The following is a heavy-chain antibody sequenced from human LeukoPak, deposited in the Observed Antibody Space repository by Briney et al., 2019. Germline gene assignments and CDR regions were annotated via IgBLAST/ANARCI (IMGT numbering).Heavy chain of an antibody. CDR2: ISAYNGNT. Sequence: ASVKVSCKASRYTFTSYGISWVRQAPGQGLEWMGWISAYNGNTNYAQKLQGRVTMTTDTSTSTAYIELRSLRSDDTAVYYCARDGRGEGDCSGGSCYYPGVYYYYGMDVWGQGTTVTVSS. V-gene: IGHV1-18*01. CDR3: ARDGRGEGDCSGGSCYYPGVYYYYGMDV. D-gene: IGHD2-15*01. CDR1: RYTFTSYG. J-gene: IGHJ6*02.